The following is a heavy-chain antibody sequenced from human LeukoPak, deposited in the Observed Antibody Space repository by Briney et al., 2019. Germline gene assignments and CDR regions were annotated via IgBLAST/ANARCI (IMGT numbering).Heavy chain of an antibody. Sequence: PGGSLRLSCAASGFTFSSYWMRWVRQVPGKGLVWVSRINSDGRSTSYAESVKGRFTVSRDNAKNTLFLQMNSLRVEDTAVYFCARAYCGVDCYSRAMDYWGQGTLVTVSS. J-gene: IGHJ4*02. CDR3: ARAYCGVDCYSRAMDY. CDR1: GFTFSSYW. V-gene: IGHV3-74*01. D-gene: IGHD2-21*02. CDR2: INSDGRST.